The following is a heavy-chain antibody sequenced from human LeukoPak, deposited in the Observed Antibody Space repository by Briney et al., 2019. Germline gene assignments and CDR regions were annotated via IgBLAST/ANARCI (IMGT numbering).Heavy chain of an antibody. CDR1: VDPISSSNW. CDR3: ARQSCSGGSCFSP. J-gene: IGHJ5*02. Sequence: SETLSLICAVSVDPISSSNWRSWVRQPPGKGLEGIGEIYHSGSTNYKPSLKSRATISVDKSKNQCSLKLSSVTAADTAVYYCARQSCSGGSCFSPWGKGTMVTVSS. V-gene: IGHV4-4*02. CDR2: IYHSGST. D-gene: IGHD2-15*01.